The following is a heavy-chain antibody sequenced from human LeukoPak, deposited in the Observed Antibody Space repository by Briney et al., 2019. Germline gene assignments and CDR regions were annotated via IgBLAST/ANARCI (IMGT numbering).Heavy chain of an antibody. CDR3: ARGYYYDSSGYYVAFDI. J-gene: IGHJ3*02. CDR2: ISYDGSNK. CDR1: GFTFSSYA. Sequence: GGSLRLSCAASGFTFSSYAMHWVRQAPGKGLEWVAVISYDGSNKYYADSVKGRFTISRDNSKNTLYLQMNGLRAEDTAVYYCARGYYYDSSGYYVAFDIWGQGTMVTVSS. D-gene: IGHD3-22*01. V-gene: IGHV3-30-3*01.